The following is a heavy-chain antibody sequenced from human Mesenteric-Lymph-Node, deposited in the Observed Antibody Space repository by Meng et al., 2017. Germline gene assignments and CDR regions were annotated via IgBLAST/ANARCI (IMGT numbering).Heavy chain of an antibody. V-gene: IGHV1-2*02. CDR1: GGTFSSYA. Sequence: ASVKVSCKASGGTFSSYAISWVRQAPGQGLEWLGYINPNTGGTEYAQRLLGRVTVTRDTSINTAYLELRSLTSDDTAVYYCASDVIGDGLVYIDHWGQGTLVTVSS. J-gene: IGHJ4*02. CDR3: ASDVIGDGLVYIDH. CDR2: INPNTGGT. D-gene: IGHD7-27*01.